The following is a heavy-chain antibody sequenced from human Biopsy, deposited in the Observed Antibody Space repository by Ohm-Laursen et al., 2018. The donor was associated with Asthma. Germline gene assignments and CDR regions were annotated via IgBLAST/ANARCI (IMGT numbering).Heavy chain of an antibody. CDR2: LIVYNGNT. Sequence: ATVKISCKTSGYTFNRAGITWVRQAPGQGLEWMGWLIVYNGNTKDAQKLQDRVTMITDTSTSPAYMVLSSLRSDDTAVYFCARAVDYSHYYGIDVWGQGTTVTVS. J-gene: IGHJ6*02. D-gene: IGHD3-10*01. V-gene: IGHV1-18*01. CDR3: ARAVDYSHYYGIDV. CDR1: GYTFNRAG.